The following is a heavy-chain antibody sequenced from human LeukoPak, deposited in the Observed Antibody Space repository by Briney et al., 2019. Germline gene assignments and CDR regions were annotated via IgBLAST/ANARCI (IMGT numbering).Heavy chain of an antibody. CDR3: ARLSGNPDY. CDR1: GSIFTSYW. V-gene: IGHV5-51*01. J-gene: IGHJ4*02. Sequence: PGASLQISCKGSGSIFTSYWIGWVRPLPGKGLEWMGIIYPGDSDTRYSPSFQGQVTISADKSISTAYLQWSSLKASDTAMYYCARLSGNPDYWGQGTLVTVSS. CDR2: IYPGDSDT. D-gene: IGHD2-15*01.